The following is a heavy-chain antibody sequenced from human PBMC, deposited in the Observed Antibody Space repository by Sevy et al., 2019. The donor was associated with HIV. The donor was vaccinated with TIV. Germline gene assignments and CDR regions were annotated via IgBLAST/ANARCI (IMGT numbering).Heavy chain of an antibody. V-gene: IGHV3-23*01. J-gene: IGHJ6*03. CDR2: ISGSGGST. D-gene: IGHD6-13*01. CDR3: AKDGSSSWYNYYYYMDV. CDR1: GFTFSSYA. Sequence: GGSLRLSCAASGFTFSSYAMSWVRQAPGKGLEWVSAISGSGGSTYYADSVKGRFTISRDNSKNTLYLHMNSLRAEDTAVYYCAKDGSSSWYNYYYYMDVWGKGTTVTVSS.